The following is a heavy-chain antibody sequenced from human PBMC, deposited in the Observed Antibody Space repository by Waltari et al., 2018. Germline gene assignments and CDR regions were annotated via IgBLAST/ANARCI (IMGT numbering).Heavy chain of an antibody. CDR1: GYSIKTSFY. CDR2: IYHDGTT. CDR3: TRQVLGYCTSAACRRLES. D-gene: IGHD2-2*03. J-gene: IGHJ4*02. Sequence: QLQLQESGPRLVKPSRTLSPSRRGSGYSIKTSFYSGWIRQPPGKGLEWIATIYHDGTTFYNPSLTSRVTTSMDTSKNQVSLKLKSVTAADTAVYYCTRQVLGYCTSAACRRLESWGQGTLVTVSS. V-gene: IGHV4-38-2*01.